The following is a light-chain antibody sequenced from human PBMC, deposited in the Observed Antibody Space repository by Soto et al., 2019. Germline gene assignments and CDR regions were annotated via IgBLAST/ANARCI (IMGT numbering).Light chain of an antibody. CDR3: QKSSDTPWT. CDR1: QNVNSY. V-gene: IGKV1-39*01. J-gene: IGKJ1*01. CDR2: SAS. Sequence: DIQMTQSPSSLSASLGARVTITCRASQNVNSYLSWYQQKPGKAPILLIYSASNLLSGVPSRFRGSGSGTEFTLSISSLQPEDSATYYCQKSSDTPWTFGQGTKLEIK.